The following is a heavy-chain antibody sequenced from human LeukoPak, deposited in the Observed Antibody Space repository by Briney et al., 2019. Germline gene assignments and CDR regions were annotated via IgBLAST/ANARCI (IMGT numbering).Heavy chain of an antibody. D-gene: IGHD6-19*01. CDR2: ISGSGGST. V-gene: IGHV3-23*01. Sequence: GGSLRLSCAASGFTFSSYAMSWVRQAPGKGLEWVSGISGSGGSTYYADSVKGRFTISRDNSKNTLYLQMNSLRAEDTVVYCCAKDPGGQWPDWCFDLWGRGTLVTVSS. CDR3: AKDPGGQWPDWCFDL. CDR1: GFTFSSYA. J-gene: IGHJ2*01.